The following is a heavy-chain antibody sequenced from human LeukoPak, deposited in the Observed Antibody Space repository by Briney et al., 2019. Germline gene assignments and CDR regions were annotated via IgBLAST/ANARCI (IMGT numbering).Heavy chain of an antibody. J-gene: IGHJ4*02. Sequence: SETLSLTCTVSGGSISSSSYYWGWIRQPPGKGPEWIGSVYYSGSTYYNPSLKSRVTMSVDTSKNQFSLNLNSVTAADTAVYYCARGDNSIASFDYWGQGTLVTVSS. CDR2: VYYSGST. CDR1: GGSISSSSYY. CDR3: ARGDNSIASFDY. D-gene: IGHD4-23*01. V-gene: IGHV4-39*07.